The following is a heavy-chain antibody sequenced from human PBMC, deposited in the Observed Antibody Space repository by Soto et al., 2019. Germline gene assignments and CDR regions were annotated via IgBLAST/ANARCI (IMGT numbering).Heavy chain of an antibody. CDR3: AKSKFRDQLLYDAFDI. CDR1: GFTFGDDA. V-gene: IGHV3-23*01. J-gene: IGHJ3*02. CDR2: ISGSGGST. D-gene: IGHD2-2*02. Sequence: GGSLRLSCAASGFTFGDDAMSWVRQATGKGLEWLSAISGSGGSTYYEDSVKGRFTISRDNSKNTLSLQMNSLRAEDTALYHCAKSKFRDQLLYDAFDIWGQGTMVTVSS.